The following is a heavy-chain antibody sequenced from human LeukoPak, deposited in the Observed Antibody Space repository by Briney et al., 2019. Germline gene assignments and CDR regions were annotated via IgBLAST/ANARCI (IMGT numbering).Heavy chain of an antibody. Sequence: GGSLRLSCAASGFTFSSYGIHWVRQAPGKGLEWGAVISYDGSNKYYADSVKGRFTISRDNSKNTLYLQMNSLRPEDTAVYYCAKEVAGGMDVWGQGTPVTVSS. V-gene: IGHV3-30*18. J-gene: IGHJ6*02. D-gene: IGHD5-12*01. CDR1: GFTFSSYG. CDR2: ISYDGSNK. CDR3: AKEVAGGMDV.